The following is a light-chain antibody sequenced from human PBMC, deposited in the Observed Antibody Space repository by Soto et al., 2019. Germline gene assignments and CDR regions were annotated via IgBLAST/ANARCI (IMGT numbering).Light chain of an antibody. Sequence: VMTQSPATLSVSPGERATLCSRGSQTAXSDLVWDQQKPGQAPRLFLXDASNRASGIPARFSGSGSGTDFTLTISSLEPEDLAIYFCQQRKKWPTSTFGQGTRLEIK. V-gene: IGKV3-11*01. J-gene: IGKJ5*01. CDR2: DAS. CDR1: QTAXSD. CDR3: QQRKKWPTST.